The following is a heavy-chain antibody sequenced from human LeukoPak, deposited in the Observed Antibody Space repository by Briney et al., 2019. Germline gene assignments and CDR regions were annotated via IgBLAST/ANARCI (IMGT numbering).Heavy chain of an antibody. CDR3: ARDRKRGQLEDY. D-gene: IGHD6-6*01. V-gene: IGHV1-2*02. J-gene: IGHJ4*02. CDR2: INPNSGGT. CDR1: GYTFTGYY. Sequence: ASVKVSCKASGYTFTGYYMHWVRQAPGQGLEWMGWINPNSGGTNCAQKFQGRVTMTRDTSISTAYMELSRLRSDDTAVYYCARDRKRGQLEDYWGQGTLVTVSS.